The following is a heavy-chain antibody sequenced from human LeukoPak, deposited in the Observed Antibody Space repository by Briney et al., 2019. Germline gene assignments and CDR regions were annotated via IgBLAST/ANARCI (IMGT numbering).Heavy chain of an antibody. CDR1: GFTFSSYA. Sequence: PGGSLRLSCVASGFTFSSYAMSWVRQAPGKGLEWVSLISGSGGSTYYADSVKGRFTISRDNSKNTLYLQMNSLRVEDTAVYYCGKDLAAADTCGYFDSWGHGTLATVSS. V-gene: IGHV3-23*01. D-gene: IGHD6-13*01. CDR2: ISGSGGST. J-gene: IGHJ4*01. CDR3: GKDLAAADTCGYFDS.